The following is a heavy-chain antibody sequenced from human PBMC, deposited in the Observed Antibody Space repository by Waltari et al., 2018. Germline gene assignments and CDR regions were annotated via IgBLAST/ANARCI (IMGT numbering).Heavy chain of an antibody. CDR3: AHRYFSNFDY. V-gene: IGHV2-5*01. CDR2: IYVNDDK. Sequence: QITLKESGPTLMKPTQTLTLTCAFSGFSLTTGSVAVGWIRQPPGKAPEWLALIYVNDDKKYSPSLRSRLTITKDSSENQVVLTMTNVDPVDTATYYCAHRYFSNFDYWGQGTLVTVSS. J-gene: IGHJ4*02. CDR1: GFSLTTGSVA. D-gene: IGHD3-9*01.